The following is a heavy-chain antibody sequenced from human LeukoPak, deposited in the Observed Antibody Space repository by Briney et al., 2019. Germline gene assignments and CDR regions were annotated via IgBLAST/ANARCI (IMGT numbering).Heavy chain of an antibody. CDR2: ISAYNGNT. Sequence: ASVKVSCKASGYTFTSYGISWVRQAPGQGLEWMGWISAYNGNTNYAQKFQGRVTITADESTSTAYMELSSLRSEDTAVYYCARDIHHTSAAAGTVVYYYYGMDVWGQGTTVTVSS. V-gene: IGHV1-18*01. CDR3: ARDIHHTSAAAGTVVYYYYGMDV. J-gene: IGHJ6*02. CDR1: GYTFTSYG. D-gene: IGHD6-13*01.